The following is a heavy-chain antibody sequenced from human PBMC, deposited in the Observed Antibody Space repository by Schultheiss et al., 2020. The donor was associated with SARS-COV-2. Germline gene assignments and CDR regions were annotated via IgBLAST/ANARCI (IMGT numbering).Heavy chain of an antibody. CDR2: IYYSGST. Sequence: GALRLSCTVSGGSVSSGSYYWSWIRQPPGKGLEWIGYIYYSGSTNYNPSLKSRVTISVDTSKNQFSLKLSSVTAADTAVYYCARRLVPGEGGAFDIWGQGTMVTVSS. V-gene: IGHV4-61*01. CDR3: ARRLVPGEGGAFDI. J-gene: IGHJ3*02. D-gene: IGHD6-19*01. CDR1: GGSVSSGSYY.